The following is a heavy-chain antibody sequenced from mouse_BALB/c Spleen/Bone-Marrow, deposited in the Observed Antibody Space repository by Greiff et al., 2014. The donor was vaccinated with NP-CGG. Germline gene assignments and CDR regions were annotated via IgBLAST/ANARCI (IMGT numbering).Heavy chain of an antibody. CDR2: IYPGSVST. Sequence: VQLQQSGAELVKPGTSVKMSCKASGYTFTSYWMHWVEQRPGQGLEWIRDIYPGSVSTNYNEKFKSKATLTVDTSSSTAYMQLSSLTSEDSAVYYCAREKDWVFDYWGQGTTLTVSS. V-gene: IGHV1-55*01. CDR3: AREKDWVFDY. CDR1: GYTFTSYW. J-gene: IGHJ2*01. D-gene: IGHD4-1*01.